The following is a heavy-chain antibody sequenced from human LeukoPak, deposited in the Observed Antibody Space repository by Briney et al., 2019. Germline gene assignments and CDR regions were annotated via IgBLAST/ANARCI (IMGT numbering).Heavy chain of an antibody. D-gene: IGHD1-20*01. CDR2: IKSKADGETI. J-gene: IGHJ4*02. Sequence: GGSLRLSCAASGFTFTDAWMNWVRQAPGKGLEWVGRIKSKADGETIDYAAPVKGRFTFSRDDSKNMLYLQMSSLKSEDTAVYYCSTLTSRGLSDSWGQGTLVTVSS. CDR3: STLTSRGLSDS. V-gene: IGHV3-15*07. CDR1: GFTFTDAW.